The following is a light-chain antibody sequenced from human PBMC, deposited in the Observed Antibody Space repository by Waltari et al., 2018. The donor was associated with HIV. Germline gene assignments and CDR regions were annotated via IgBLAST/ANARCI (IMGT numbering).Light chain of an antibody. CDR2: RNK. J-gene: IGLJ2*01. CDR1: SSNIGSNY. Sequence: QSVLTQPPSASGTPGQRVTISCSGSSSNIGSNYVYWYQQLPGTAPKLLSYRNKQRRSGVPDRFSGATSGTSACLAISGLRSGDESDYYCAAWEDSLSGRVVFGGGTNLTVL. V-gene: IGLV1-47*01. CDR3: AAWEDSLSGRVV.